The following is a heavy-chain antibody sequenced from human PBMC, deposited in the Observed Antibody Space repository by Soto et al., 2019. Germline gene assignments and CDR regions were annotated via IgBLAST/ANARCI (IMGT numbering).Heavy chain of an antibody. CDR2: IRNKANSYAT. Sequence: EVQLVESGGDLVQPGGSLKLSCAASGFTFSGSAMHWVRQASGKGLEWVGRIRNKANSYATAYAASVKGRFTISRDDSKNTAYLQMNSLKTEDTAVYYCTRYPQAGTTSLDPWGQGTLVTVSS. D-gene: IGHD1-1*01. CDR3: TRYPQAGTTSLDP. V-gene: IGHV3-73*02. J-gene: IGHJ5*02. CDR1: GFTFSGSA.